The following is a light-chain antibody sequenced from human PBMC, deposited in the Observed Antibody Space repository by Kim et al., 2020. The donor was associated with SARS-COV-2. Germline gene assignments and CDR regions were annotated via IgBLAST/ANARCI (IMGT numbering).Light chain of an antibody. J-gene: IGLJ3*02. CDR2: RNN. Sequence: GRRCTISCSGSSSNIGSNYVYWYQQVPGTAPKLLIHRNNQRPSGVPDRFSGSKSGTSASLAISGLRSEDEADYYCAAWDDSLSGWVFGGGTKLTVL. V-gene: IGLV1-47*01. CDR1: SSNIGSNY. CDR3: AAWDDSLSGWV.